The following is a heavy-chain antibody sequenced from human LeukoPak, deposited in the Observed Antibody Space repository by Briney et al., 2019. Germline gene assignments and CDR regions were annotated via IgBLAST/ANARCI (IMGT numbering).Heavy chain of an antibody. J-gene: IGHJ3*02. CDR2: IRYDGSNK. D-gene: IGHD5-18*01. CDR1: GFTFSSYG. CDR3: ARYTAMVTPAFDI. Sequence: PGGSLRLSCAASGFTFSSYGMHWVRQAPGKGLEWVAFIRYDGSNKYYADSVKGRFTISRDNAKNSPYLQMNSLRAEDTAVYYCARYTAMVTPAFDIWGQGTMVTVSS. V-gene: IGHV3-30*02.